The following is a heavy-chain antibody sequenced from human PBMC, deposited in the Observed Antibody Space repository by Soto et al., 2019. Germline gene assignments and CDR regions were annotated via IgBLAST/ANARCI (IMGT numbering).Heavy chain of an antibody. D-gene: IGHD3-9*01. CDR2: IYYSGST. J-gene: IGHJ6*02. V-gene: IGHV4-59*01. Sequence: NPSETLSLTCTVSGGSISSYYWSWIRQPPGKGLEWIGYIYYSGSTNYNPSLKSRVTISVDTSKNQFSLKLSSVTAADTAVYYCARGGSPYYDILTGPYYYYYGMGVWGQGTTVTVSS. CDR1: GGSISSYY. CDR3: ARGGSPYYDILTGPYYYYYGMGV.